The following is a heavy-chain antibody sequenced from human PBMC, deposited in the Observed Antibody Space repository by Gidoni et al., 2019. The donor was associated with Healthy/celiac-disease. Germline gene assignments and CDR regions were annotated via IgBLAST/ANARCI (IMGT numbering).Heavy chain of an antibody. Sequence: QVQLVESGGGVVQPGRSLSLSCAASGFPFSSSAMHWVRQVPGKGLEWVAVITDDGSNKYYADSVKGRFTISRDNSKNTLYLQMNSRRAEDTAVYYCARGGDDIVVVVAATPAQGYYGMDVWGQGTTVTVSS. CDR1: GFPFSSSA. CDR2: ITDDGSNK. V-gene: IGHV3-30*01. D-gene: IGHD2-15*01. J-gene: IGHJ6*02. CDR3: ARGGDDIVVVVAATPAQGYYGMDV.